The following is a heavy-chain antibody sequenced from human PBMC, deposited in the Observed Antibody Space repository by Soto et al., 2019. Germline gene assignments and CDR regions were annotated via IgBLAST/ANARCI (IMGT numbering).Heavy chain of an antibody. CDR2: IWFDGSKR. Sequence: PGGSLRLSCTTSGFTFSNYGLHWVRQAPGKGLEWVALIWFDGSKRNYADSVKGRFTISRDDSRNTLYLQMNSLRVEDTAMYFCARDHPHGSLEFDNWGQGTLVTVSS. CDR1: GFTFSNYG. J-gene: IGHJ4*02. V-gene: IGHV3-33*01. D-gene: IGHD3-10*01. CDR3: ARDHPHGSLEFDN.